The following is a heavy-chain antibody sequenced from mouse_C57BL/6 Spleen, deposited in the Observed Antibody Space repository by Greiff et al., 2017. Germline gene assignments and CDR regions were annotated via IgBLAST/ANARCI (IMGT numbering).Heavy chain of an antibody. CDR3: GRLDAMDY. J-gene: IGHJ4*01. Sequence: EVKVVESGGGLVQPGGSLKLSCAASGFTFSDYYMYWVRPTPEQRLEWVAYISNGGGSTYYPDTVKGRFTISRDNAKNALYLQMSRLKSEDTAMYCCGRLDAMDYWGEGTSVTVAS. CDR1: GFTFSDYY. CDR2: ISNGGGST. V-gene: IGHV5-12*01.